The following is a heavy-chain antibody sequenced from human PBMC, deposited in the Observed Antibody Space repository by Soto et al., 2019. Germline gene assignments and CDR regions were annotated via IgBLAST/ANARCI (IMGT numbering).Heavy chain of an antibody. V-gene: IGHV3-30-3*02. J-gene: IGHJ4*02. CDR3: AKQFSGWSYYFDY. D-gene: IGHD6-19*01. Sequence: QVQLVESGGGMVQPGRSLRLSCAASGFTFSTNAMHWVRQAPGKGLEWVAVISYDGSTRYYADSMKGRFTISRDNSKNTLYLQMNNLRAEDTAVYYCAKQFSGWSYYFDYWGQGTLVTVSS. CDR2: ISYDGSTR. CDR1: GFTFSTNA.